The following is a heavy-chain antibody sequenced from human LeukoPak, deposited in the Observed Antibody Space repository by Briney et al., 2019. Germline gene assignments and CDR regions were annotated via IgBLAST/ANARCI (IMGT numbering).Heavy chain of an antibody. D-gene: IGHD6-13*01. CDR3: AGEYSSSWYVAY. Sequence: PSETLSLTCTVSGGSISSSSYYWGWIRQPPGKGLEWIGSIYYSGSTYYNPSLKSRVTISVDTSKNQFSLKLSSVTAADTAVYYCAGEYSSSWYVAYWGQGTLVTVSS. V-gene: IGHV4-39*01. CDR2: IYYSGST. J-gene: IGHJ4*02. CDR1: GGSISSSSYY.